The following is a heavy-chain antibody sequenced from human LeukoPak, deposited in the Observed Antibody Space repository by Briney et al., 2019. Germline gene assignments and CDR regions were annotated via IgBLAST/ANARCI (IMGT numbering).Heavy chain of an antibody. Sequence: SGGSLRLSCAVSGFTVSSSYMSWVRQSPGKGLEWVSFIYTGGSTYYADSVKGRFSISRDKSKNMLYLQMNSLRAEDTAVYYCAREAGATDYWGQGTLVTVSS. CDR1: GFTVSSSY. CDR3: AREAGATDY. J-gene: IGHJ4*02. V-gene: IGHV3-66*01. CDR2: IYTGGST. D-gene: IGHD1-26*01.